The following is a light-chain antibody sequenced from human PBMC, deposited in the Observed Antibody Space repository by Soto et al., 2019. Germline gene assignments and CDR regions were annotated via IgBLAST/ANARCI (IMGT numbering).Light chain of an antibody. J-gene: IGKJ1*01. V-gene: IGKV1-39*01. CDR1: QSISSN. Sequence: DIQMTQSPSSLSASVGDRVTITCRTSQSISSNLNWYQQKPGRAPVLLIYAASSLHSVVPSRFSGSASGTDFTLTISSLQPEDSATYYCQQSHSTPRTFGQGTNVEIK. CDR3: QQSHSTPRT. CDR2: AAS.